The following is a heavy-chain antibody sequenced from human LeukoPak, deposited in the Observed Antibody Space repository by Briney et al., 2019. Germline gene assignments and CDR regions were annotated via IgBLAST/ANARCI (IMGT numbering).Heavy chain of an antibody. CDR1: GFTFSDYF. CDR2: ISGRGNYV. V-gene: IGHV3-11*06. CDR3: ARSGIGATEIDY. J-gene: IGHJ4*02. Sequence: PGRSLRLSCAASGFTFSDYFMSWVRQAPGKGLEWLSYISGRGNYVDYAESLKGRITISRDNAKNSLYLQMNSLRAEDTAVYYCARSGIGATEIDYWGQGTLVTVSS. D-gene: IGHD6-13*01.